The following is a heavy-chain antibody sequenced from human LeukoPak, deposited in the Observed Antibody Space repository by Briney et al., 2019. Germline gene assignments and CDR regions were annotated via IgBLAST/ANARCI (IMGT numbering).Heavy chain of an antibody. J-gene: IGHJ3*02. V-gene: IGHV4-30-4*01. D-gene: IGHD3-22*01. CDR3: ARVPLPTYYYDSSGDDAFDI. CDR2: IYYSGST. Sequence: SQTLSLTCTVSGGSISSGDYYWSWIRQPPGKGLEWIGYIYYSGSTYYNPSLKSRVTISVDTSKNQFSLKLSSVTAADTAVYYCARVPLPTYYYDSSGDDAFDIWGQGTMVTVFS. CDR1: GGSISSGDYY.